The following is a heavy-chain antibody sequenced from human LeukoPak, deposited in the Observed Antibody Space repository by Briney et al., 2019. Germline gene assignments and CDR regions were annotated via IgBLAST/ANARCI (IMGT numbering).Heavy chain of an antibody. D-gene: IGHD6-6*01. Sequence: PSETLSLTCTVSGGSISSSSYYWGWIRQPPGKGLEWIGSIYYSGTTYYNPSLKSRVTISVDTSKNQFSLKLSPVTAADTAVYYCARRRITARRSDAFDIWGQGTMVIVSS. CDR1: GGSISSSSYY. CDR3: ARRRITARRSDAFDI. V-gene: IGHV4-39*01. CDR2: IYYSGTT. J-gene: IGHJ3*02.